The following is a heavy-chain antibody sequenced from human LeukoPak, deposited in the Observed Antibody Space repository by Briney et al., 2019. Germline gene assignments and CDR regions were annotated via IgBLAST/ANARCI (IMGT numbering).Heavy chain of an antibody. V-gene: IGHV1-18*01. CDR2: INAYNGNT. CDR1: GYTFSSYG. Sequence: GASVKVSCKASGYTFSSYGINWVRQVRGQGLEWMGWINAYNGNTDSAEKFRGRVTMTTDTSARTVHMELRRLTSDDTAVYYCARDYRDLVGNTEDSEYWGQGTLVIVSS. D-gene: IGHD1-26*01. CDR3: ARDYRDLVGNTEDSEY. J-gene: IGHJ4*02.